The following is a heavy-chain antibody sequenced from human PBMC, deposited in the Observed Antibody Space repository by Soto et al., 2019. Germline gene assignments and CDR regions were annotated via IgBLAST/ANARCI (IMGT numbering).Heavy chain of an antibody. CDR1: GGSISNNNW. J-gene: IGHJ5*02. CDR2: IHHSGST. V-gene: IGHV4-4*02. Sequence: QVQLQESGPGLVKPSGTLSLTCAVSGGSISNNNWWSWVRQSPGKGLEWTGEIHHSGSTNYNPSLMSRVTISVDKSKNQFSLNLGSVTAADTAVYYCVRGPTSGWNAWGQGTLVTVSS. CDR3: VRGPTSGWNA. D-gene: IGHD6-19*01.